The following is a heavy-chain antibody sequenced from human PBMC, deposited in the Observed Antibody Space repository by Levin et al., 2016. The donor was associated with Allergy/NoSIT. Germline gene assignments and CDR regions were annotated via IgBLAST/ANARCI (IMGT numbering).Heavy chain of an antibody. V-gene: IGHV1-69*06. CDR2: IIPIFGTA. D-gene: IGHD2-2*01. Sequence: SVKVSCKASGGTFSSYAISWVRQAPGQGLEWMGGIIPIFGTANYAQKFQGRVTITADKSTSTAYMELRSLRSDDTAVYYCARDIVVVPYDYYYYMDVWGKGTTVTVSS. J-gene: IGHJ6*03. CDR1: GGTFSSYA. CDR3: ARDIVVVPYDYYYYMDV.